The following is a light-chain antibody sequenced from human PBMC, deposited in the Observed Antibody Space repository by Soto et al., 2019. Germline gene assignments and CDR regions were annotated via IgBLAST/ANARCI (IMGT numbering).Light chain of an antibody. CDR1: QTISSY. Sequence: DIQMTQSPSSLSASVGDRVTITCRAGQTISSYLNWYQQKPGKAPKLLIYAASSLQSGVPSRFSGSGSGTDLTLTISSLQPEDFATYYCQQSHGIPYTFGQGTKLEIK. CDR2: AAS. CDR3: QQSHGIPYT. J-gene: IGKJ2*01. V-gene: IGKV1-39*01.